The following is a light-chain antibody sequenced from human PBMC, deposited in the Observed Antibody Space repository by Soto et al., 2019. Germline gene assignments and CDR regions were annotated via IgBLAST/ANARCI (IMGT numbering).Light chain of an antibody. Sequence: DIKMTQSPSTLSGSVGDRVTITCRASQTISSWLAWYQQKPGKAPQLLIYDASRVKTGVPSRFTASGSGTEFTLTINTLQADDSATYFCQHYNGYPYTFGPGTKVDIK. J-gene: IGKJ2*01. CDR3: QHYNGYPYT. CDR2: DAS. V-gene: IGKV1-5*01. CDR1: QTISSW.